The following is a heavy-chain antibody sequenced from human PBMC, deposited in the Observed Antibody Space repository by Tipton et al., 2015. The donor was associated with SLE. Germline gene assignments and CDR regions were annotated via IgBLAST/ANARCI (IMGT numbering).Heavy chain of an antibody. J-gene: IGHJ4*02. D-gene: IGHD6-13*01. V-gene: IGHV1-2*02. CDR1: GYTFTGYY. Sequence: QSGPEVKKPGASVKVSCKASGYTFTGYYMHWVRQAPGQGLEWMGWINPNSGGTNYAQKFQGRVTMTRDTSISTAYMELSRLRSEDTAVYYCARDRGSSSWYAFDYWGQGTLVTVSS. CDR2: INPNSGGT. CDR3: ARDRGSSSWYAFDY.